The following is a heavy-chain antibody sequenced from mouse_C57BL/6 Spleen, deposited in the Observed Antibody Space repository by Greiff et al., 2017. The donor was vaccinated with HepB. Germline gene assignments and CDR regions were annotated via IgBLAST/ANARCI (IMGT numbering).Heavy chain of an antibody. V-gene: IGHV1-85*01. CDR1: GYTFTSYD. CDR2: IYPRDGST. Sequence: QVQLQQSGPELVKPGASVKLSCKASGYTFTSYDINWVKQRPGQGLEWIGWIYPRDGSTKYNEKFKGKATLTVDTSSSTAYMELHSLTSEDSAVYFCARERAAQATNYAMDYWGQGTSVTVSS. CDR3: ARERAAQATNYAMDY. J-gene: IGHJ4*01. D-gene: IGHD3-2*02.